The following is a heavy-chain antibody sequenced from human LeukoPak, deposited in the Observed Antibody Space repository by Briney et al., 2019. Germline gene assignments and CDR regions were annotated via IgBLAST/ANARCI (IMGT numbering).Heavy chain of an antibody. Sequence: GGSLRLSCAASGFTFNRYAMHWVRQAPGKGLEWVAVISYDGSYKYYADSVKGRSTISRDNSKNTLYLQMNSLTAEDTAVYYCAREIGPFDYWGQGTLVTVSS. CDR2: ISYDGSYK. CDR3: AREIGPFDY. J-gene: IGHJ4*02. V-gene: IGHV3-30*04. CDR1: GFTFNRYA.